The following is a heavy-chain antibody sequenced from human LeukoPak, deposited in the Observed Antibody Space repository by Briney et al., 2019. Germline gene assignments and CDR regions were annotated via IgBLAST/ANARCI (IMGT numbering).Heavy chain of an antibody. D-gene: IGHD1-26*01. CDR2: IYHSGST. V-gene: IGHV4-4*02. J-gene: IGHJ5*02. Sequence: SETLSLTCAVSGGSISSSNWWSWVRQPPGKGLEWIGEIYHSGSTNYNPSLKSRVTISVDKSKNQFSPKLTSVTAADTAVYYCATDQVVGSTRYSWFDPWGQGTLVTVSS. CDR1: GGSISSSNW. CDR3: ATDQVVGSTRYSWFDP.